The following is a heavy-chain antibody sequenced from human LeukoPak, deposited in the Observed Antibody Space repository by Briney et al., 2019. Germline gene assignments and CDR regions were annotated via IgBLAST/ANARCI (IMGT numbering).Heavy chain of an antibody. V-gene: IGHV4-39*07. CDR2: IYYSGST. Sequence: SDTLSLTCTVSGGSFNSDAYFWGWIRQTPGEGLEYIGSIYYSGSTNYNPTLQSRVTISLDTSKNQFSLRLHSVTAADTAVYYCARSGNYRQYSHYTDVWGKGTTVIVSS. CDR1: GGSFNSDAYF. J-gene: IGHJ6*03. CDR3: ARSGNYRQYSHYTDV. D-gene: IGHD4-11*01.